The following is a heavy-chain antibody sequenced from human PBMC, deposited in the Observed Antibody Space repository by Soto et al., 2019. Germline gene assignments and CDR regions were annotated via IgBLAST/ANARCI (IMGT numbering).Heavy chain of an antibody. CDR2: ISAYNGNT. CDR3: ARSLFWSGYYSRWFDP. CDR1: GYTFTSYG. J-gene: IGHJ5*02. V-gene: IGHV1-18*01. Sequence: ASVKVSCKASGYTFTSYGISWVRQAPGQGLEWMGWISAYNGNTNYAQKLQGGVTMTTDTSTSTAYMELRSLRSDDTAVYYCARSLFWSGYYSRWFDPWGQGTLVTVSS. D-gene: IGHD3-3*01.